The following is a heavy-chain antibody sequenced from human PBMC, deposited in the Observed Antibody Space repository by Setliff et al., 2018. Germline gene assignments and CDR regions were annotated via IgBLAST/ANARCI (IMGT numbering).Heavy chain of an antibody. CDR3: VRVGVTTWGQSWFDP. V-gene: IGHV3-11*01. CDR1: GDSISGDY. CDR2: ITSSGTTT. D-gene: IGHD3-3*01. Sequence: LSLTCTVSGDSISGDYWSWIRQVPGKGLEWVSYITSSGTTTFYTDSVKGRFAISRDNARNSLYLQMNSLRAEDTAVYYCVRVGVTTWGQSWFDPWGQGTLVTV. J-gene: IGHJ5*02.